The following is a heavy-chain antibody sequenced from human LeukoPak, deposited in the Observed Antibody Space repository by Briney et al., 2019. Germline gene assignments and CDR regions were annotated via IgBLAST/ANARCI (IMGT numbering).Heavy chain of an antibody. J-gene: IGHJ4*02. V-gene: IGHV3-23*01. CDR1: GFTFSSYV. CDR2: IGGSGDNT. D-gene: IGHD5/OR15-5a*01. Sequence: GGSLRLFCAASGFTFSSYVMNWVRQAPGKGLEWVSVIGGSGDNTDYADSVKGRFTISRDNSRNTLYLQMTSLRAEDTAIYYCARGGVVSTSYWGQGALVTVSS. CDR3: ARGGVVSTSY.